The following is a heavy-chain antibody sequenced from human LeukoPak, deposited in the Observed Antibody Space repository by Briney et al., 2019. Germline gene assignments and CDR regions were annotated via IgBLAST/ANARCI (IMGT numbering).Heavy chain of an antibody. D-gene: IGHD6-19*01. CDR3: ATGGGQWLPHY. CDR2: INADSSHT. Sequence: PGGSLRLSCAASGFTFSDYYVSWMRQAPGKGLEYVSYINADSSHTNYADSVKGRFTISRDNVKNSLFLQMNSLRADDTAVYYCATGGGQWLPHYWGQGTPVTVSS. J-gene: IGHJ4*02. V-gene: IGHV3-11*06. CDR1: GFTFSDYY.